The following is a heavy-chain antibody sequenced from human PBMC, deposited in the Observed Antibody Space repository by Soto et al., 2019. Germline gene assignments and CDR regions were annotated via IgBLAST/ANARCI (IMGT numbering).Heavy chain of an antibody. CDR3: ASGGFGELFGAFDT. Sequence: SETLSLTCTVSGGSISSYYWSWIRQPPGKGLEWTGYIYYSGSTNYNPSLKSRVTISVDTSKNQFSLKLSSVTAADTAVYCCASGGFGELFGAFDTWGQGTMVTVSS. D-gene: IGHD3-10*01. CDR1: GGSISSYY. V-gene: IGHV4-59*01. J-gene: IGHJ3*02. CDR2: IYYSGST.